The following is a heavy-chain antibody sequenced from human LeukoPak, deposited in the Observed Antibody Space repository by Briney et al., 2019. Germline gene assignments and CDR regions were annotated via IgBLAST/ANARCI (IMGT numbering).Heavy chain of an antibody. D-gene: IGHD6-19*01. CDR2: ISYDGSNK. V-gene: IGHV3-30-3*01. CDR3: ARDGGAAGYSSGWYAAGGAFDI. Sequence: GGSLRLSCAASGFTFSSYAMHWVRQAPGKGLEWVAVISYDGSNKYYADSVKGRFTISRDNSKNTLYLQMNSLRAEDTAVYYCARDGGAAGYSSGWYAAGGAFDIWGQGTMVTVSS. J-gene: IGHJ3*02. CDR1: GFTFSSYA.